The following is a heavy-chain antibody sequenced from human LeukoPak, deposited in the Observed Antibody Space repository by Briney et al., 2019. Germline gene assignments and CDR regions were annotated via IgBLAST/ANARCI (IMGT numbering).Heavy chain of an antibody. Sequence: SETLSLTCTVSCYSISSGYYWGWIRQPPGKGLEWIGSIYHSGSTYYNPSLKSRVTISVDTSKNQFSLKLSSVTAADTAVYYCARDASGSYSSGYWGQGTLVTVSS. CDR1: CYSISSGYY. D-gene: IGHD1-26*01. J-gene: IGHJ4*02. CDR3: ARDASGSYSSGY. CDR2: IYHSGST. V-gene: IGHV4-38-2*02.